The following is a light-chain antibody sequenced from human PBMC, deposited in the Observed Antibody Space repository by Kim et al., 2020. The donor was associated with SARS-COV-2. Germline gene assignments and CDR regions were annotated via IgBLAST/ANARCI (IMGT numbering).Light chain of an antibody. V-gene: IGKV3-11*01. Sequence: LSLSPGERATRSCRASQSVSSYLAWYQQKPGQAPRLLIYDASNRATGIPARFSGSGSGTDFTLTISSLEPEDFAVYYCQQRSNSYSFGQGTKLEIK. CDR3: QQRSNSYS. CDR1: QSVSSY. CDR2: DAS. J-gene: IGKJ2*03.